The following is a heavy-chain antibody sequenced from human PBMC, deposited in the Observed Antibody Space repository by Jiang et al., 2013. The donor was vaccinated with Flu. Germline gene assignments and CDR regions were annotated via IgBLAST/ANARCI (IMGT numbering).Heavy chain of an antibody. CDR3: ARGTKAELSITMIVVVTPFDY. Sequence: YTFTSYAMHWVRQAPGQRLEWMGWINAGNGNTKYSQKFQGRVTITRDTSASTAYMELSSLRSEDTAVYYCARGTKAELSITMIVVVTPFDYWGQGTLVTVSS. CDR1: YTFTSYA. V-gene: IGHV1-3*01. CDR2: INAGNGNT. J-gene: IGHJ4*02. D-gene: IGHD3-22*01.